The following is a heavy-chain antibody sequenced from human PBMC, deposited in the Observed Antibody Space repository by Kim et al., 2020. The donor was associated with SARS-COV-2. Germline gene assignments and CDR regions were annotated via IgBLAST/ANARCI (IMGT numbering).Heavy chain of an antibody. V-gene: IGHV4-59*01. CDR3: ARAGWELYYGMDV. D-gene: IGHD1-26*01. J-gene: IGHJ6*02. Sequence: NYNPSLKSRVAISVETSKNQFSLKLSSVTAADTAVYYCARAGWELYYGMDVWGQGTTVTVSS.